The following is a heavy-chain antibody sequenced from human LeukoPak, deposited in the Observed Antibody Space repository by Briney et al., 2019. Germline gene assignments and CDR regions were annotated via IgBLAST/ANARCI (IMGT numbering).Heavy chain of an antibody. V-gene: IGHV3-21*01. J-gene: IGHJ4*02. CDR1: GFTFSTYS. CDR3: AREDSSGSDYFDY. D-gene: IGHD6-19*01. Sequence: GGSLRLSCAASGFTFSTYSMNWVRQAPGKGLEWVSSISDGSTYIYYADSVKGRFTISRDNAKNSLYLQMNSLRAEDTAVYYCAREDSSGSDYFDYWGQGTLVTVSS. CDR2: ISDGSTYI.